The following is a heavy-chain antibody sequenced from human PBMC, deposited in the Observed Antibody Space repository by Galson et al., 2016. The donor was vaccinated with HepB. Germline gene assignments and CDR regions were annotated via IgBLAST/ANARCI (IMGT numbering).Heavy chain of an antibody. D-gene: IGHD5-24*01. V-gene: IGHV4-59*08. CDR3: ARGEGYNLY. CDR2: AFYSGIT. Sequence: VSISSYYWSWFRQPPEKGLEWIGCAFYSGITNYNPSLKSRVTISIDTSKNQFSLKLSSVTAADTAVYYCARGEGYNLYWGQGTLVTVSS. J-gene: IGHJ4*02. CDR1: VSISSYY.